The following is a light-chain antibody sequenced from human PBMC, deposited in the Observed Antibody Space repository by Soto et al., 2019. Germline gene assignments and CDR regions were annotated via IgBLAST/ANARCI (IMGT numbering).Light chain of an antibody. CDR2: SAS. CDR3: QQLNGYQLA. Sequence: DIQLTQSPSFLSAFVGDTVTITCRASQAMSTYLAWYQQKPGKAPKLLIRSASTLHSGVPPKFSGGGSGTEFTLTISTLQPDDSGIYYCQQLNGYQLAFGGGTNVEIK. V-gene: IGKV1-9*01. J-gene: IGKJ4*01. CDR1: QAMSTY.